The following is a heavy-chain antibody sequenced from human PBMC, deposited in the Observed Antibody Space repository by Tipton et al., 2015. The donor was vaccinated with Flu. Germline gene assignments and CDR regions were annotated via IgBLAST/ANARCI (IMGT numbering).Heavy chain of an antibody. V-gene: IGHV3-7*01. CDR2: INQDGSEK. J-gene: IGHJ4*02. CDR1: GFTFSHYW. D-gene: IGHD3-22*01. CDR3: AKMESLKVAFDF. Sequence: SLRLSCATSGFTFSHYWMNWVRQAPGKGLEWVANINQDGSEKHCVESVRGRFTISRDNSKRTLFLQMDSLRVEDTAIYYCAKMESLKVAFDFGGQGALVTVSS.